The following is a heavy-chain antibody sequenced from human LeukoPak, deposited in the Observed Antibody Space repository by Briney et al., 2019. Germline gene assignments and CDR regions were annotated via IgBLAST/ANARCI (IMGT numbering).Heavy chain of an antibody. J-gene: IGHJ4*02. CDR1: GYTFTSYD. V-gene: IGHV1-8*01. CDR3: ARGARGYCSGGSCLYDY. CDR2: MNPNSGNT. D-gene: IGHD2-15*01. Sequence: ASVKVSCKASGYTFTSYDINWVRQAPGQGLEWMGWMNPNSGNTGYAQKFQGRVTMTRNTSISTAYMELSSLRSEDTAVYYCARGARGYCSGGSCLYDYWRQGTLVTVSS.